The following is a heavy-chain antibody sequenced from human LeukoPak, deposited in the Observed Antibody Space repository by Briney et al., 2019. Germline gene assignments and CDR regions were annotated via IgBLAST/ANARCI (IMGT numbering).Heavy chain of an antibody. CDR2: ISSSSNYI. V-gene: IGHV3-21*01. CDR3: ARDEDGPGALIEY. J-gene: IGHJ4*02. CDR1: GFTFSSYS. D-gene: IGHD5-24*01. Sequence: PGGSLRLSCAASGFTFSSYSMNWVRQAPGKGLEWVSSISSSSNYIYYADSVKGRFTISRDNAKNTLSLQMNSLRDEDTAVYYCARDEDGPGALIEYWGQGALVTVSS.